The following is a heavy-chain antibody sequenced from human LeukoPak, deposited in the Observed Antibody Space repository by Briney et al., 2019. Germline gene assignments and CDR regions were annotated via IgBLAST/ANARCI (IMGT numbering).Heavy chain of an antibody. V-gene: IGHV3-7*02. J-gene: IGHJ4*02. CDR3: ASGRYYNY. D-gene: IGHD1-26*01. Sequence: GGSLRLSCAASGFTFSTYWMSWVRQAPGKGLEWVANIKQDGSEKNYVDSVKGRFTISRDNAKNSLFLQMNSLRAEDTAVYYCASGRYYNYWGQGALVTVSS. CDR2: IKQDGSEK. CDR1: GFTFSTYW.